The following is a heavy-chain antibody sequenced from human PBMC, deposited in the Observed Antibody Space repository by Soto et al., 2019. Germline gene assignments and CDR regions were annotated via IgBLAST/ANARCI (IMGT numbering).Heavy chain of an antibody. CDR1: GYTFTNYG. Sequence: ASVKVSCKTSGYTFTNYGISWVRQAPGQGLEWMGWISAYNGKTNYGQKFQGRVTMTTDTSTSTAYLDLRSLRSDDTAVYYCARVDIVVVPAATSWFDPWGQGTLVTVSS. V-gene: IGHV1-18*01. D-gene: IGHD2-2*01. CDR2: ISAYNGKT. CDR3: ARVDIVVVPAATSWFDP. J-gene: IGHJ5*02.